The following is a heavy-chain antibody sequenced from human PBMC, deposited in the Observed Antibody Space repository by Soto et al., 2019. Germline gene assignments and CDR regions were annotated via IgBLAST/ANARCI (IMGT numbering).Heavy chain of an antibody. V-gene: IGHV4-59*01. D-gene: IGHD5-18*01. CDR3: ARARQRDTGRGMDV. Sequence: SETLSLTCSVSGGSISSYYWIWIRQPPGKGLEWIGYIYYSGTTSYNPSLKSRVTMSVDTSKNQFSLNLGSVTAADTAVYYCARARQRDTGRGMDVWGQGTTVTVSS. CDR2: IYYSGTT. CDR1: GGSISSYY. J-gene: IGHJ6*02.